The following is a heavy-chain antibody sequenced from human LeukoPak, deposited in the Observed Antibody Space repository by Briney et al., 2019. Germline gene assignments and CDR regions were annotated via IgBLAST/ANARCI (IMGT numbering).Heavy chain of an antibody. D-gene: IGHD1-1*01. CDR1: GFTFSSYG. V-gene: IGHV3-30*18. CDR3: AKEGNGQFFDY. J-gene: IGHJ4*02. Sequence: PGGSLRLSCAASGFTFSSYGMHWVRQAPGKGLEWVAVISYDGSNKYCADSVKGRFTISRDNSKNTLYLQVNSLRAEDTAVYYCAKEGNGQFFDYRGQGTLVTVSS. CDR2: ISYDGSNK.